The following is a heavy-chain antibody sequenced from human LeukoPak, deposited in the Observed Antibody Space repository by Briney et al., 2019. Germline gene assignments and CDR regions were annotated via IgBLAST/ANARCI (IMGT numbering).Heavy chain of an antibody. CDR2: IYSGGST. D-gene: IGHD4-11*01. CDR1: GFTVSSNY. J-gene: IGHJ4*02. CDR3: ARETNPYRGFGY. Sequence: PGGSLRLSCAASGFTVSSNYMSWVRQDPGKGLEWVSVIYSGGSTYYADSVKGRFTISRDNSKNTLYLQMNSLRAEDTAVYYCARETNPYRGFGYWGQGTLVTVSS. V-gene: IGHV3-53*01.